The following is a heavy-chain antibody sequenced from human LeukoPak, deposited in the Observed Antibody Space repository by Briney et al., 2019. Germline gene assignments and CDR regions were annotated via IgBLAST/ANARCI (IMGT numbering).Heavy chain of an antibody. Sequence: GASVTVSFTSAADTFSLNGISWVRQAPGQGLQWLGGTNPIFGTANYAQKFQGRVTITTDESTSTVYMELSSMRSDDTGVYYCARTPRGASWSSYLHFAYGGQGSLVIVSS. CDR2: TNPIFGTA. CDR3: ARTPRGASWSSYLHFAY. V-gene: IGHV1-69*05. CDR1: ADTFSLNG. J-gene: IGHJ4*02. D-gene: IGHD3-3*01.